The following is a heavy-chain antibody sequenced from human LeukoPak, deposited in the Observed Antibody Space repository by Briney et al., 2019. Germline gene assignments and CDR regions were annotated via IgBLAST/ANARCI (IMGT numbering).Heavy chain of an antibody. D-gene: IGHD4-23*01. CDR1: GFTFSSYW. V-gene: IGHV3-7*01. CDR3: ARELYGGNSADAFDI. J-gene: IGHJ3*02. Sequence: GGSLRLSCAASGFTFSSYWMSWVRQAPGKGLGWVANIKQDGSEKYYVDSVKGRFTISRDNAKNSLYLQMNSLRAEDTAVYYCARELYGGNSADAFDIWGQGTMVTVSS. CDR2: IKQDGSEK.